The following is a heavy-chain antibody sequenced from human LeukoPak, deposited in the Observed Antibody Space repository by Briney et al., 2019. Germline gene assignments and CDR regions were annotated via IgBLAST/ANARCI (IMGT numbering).Heavy chain of an antibody. CDR3: ARDGGGYCSSTSCNWFDP. V-gene: IGHV4-31*03. CDR2: IYYSGST. Sequence: SETLSLTCTVSGGSISSGGYYWSWTRPHPGKGLKWIGYIYYSGSTYYNPSLKSRVTISVDTSKNQFSLKLSSVTAADTAVYYCARDGGGYCSSTSCNWFDPWGQGTLVTVSS. CDR1: GGSISSGGYY. J-gene: IGHJ5*02. D-gene: IGHD2-2*01.